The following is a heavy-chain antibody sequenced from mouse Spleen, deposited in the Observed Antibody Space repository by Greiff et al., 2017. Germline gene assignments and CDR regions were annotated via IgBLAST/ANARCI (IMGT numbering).Heavy chain of an antibody. Sequence: QVQLQQPGAELVRPGSSVKLSCKASGYTFTSYWMDWVKQRPGQGLEWIGNIYPSDSETHYNQKFKDKATLTVDKSSSTAYMQLSSLTSEDSAVYYCAREDYDYFLDYWGQGTTLTVSS. CDR1: GYTFTSYW. CDR2: IYPSDSET. V-gene: IGHV1-61*01. D-gene: IGHD2-4*01. J-gene: IGHJ2*01. CDR3: AREDYDYFLDY.